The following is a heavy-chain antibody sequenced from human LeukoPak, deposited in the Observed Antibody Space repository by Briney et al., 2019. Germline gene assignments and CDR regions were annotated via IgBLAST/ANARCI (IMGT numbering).Heavy chain of an antibody. J-gene: IGHJ5*02. CDR3: ARYCSSTSCYGFDP. CDR1: GFTFSSYS. Sequence: GGSLRLSCAASGFTFSSYSMNWVRQAPGKGLEWVSSISSSGSYIYYADSVKGRFTISRDNAKNSLYLQMNSLRAEDTAVYYCARYCSSTSCYGFDPWGQGTLVTVSS. CDR2: ISSSGSYI. D-gene: IGHD2-2*01. V-gene: IGHV3-21*01.